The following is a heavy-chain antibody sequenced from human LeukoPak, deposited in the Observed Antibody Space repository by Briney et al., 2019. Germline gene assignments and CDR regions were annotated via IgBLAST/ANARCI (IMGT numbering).Heavy chain of an antibody. CDR1: VGTFSSYT. CDR3: ARDRALYSGSYHPFDY. J-gene: IGHJ4*02. Sequence: GASVKVSCKTPVGTFSSYTISWVRQAPGQGLEWMGRIIPIPGIANYAQKFQGRVTITADKSTSTAYMELSSLRSEDTAVYYCARDRALYSGSYHPFDYWGQGTLVTVSS. CDR2: IIPIPGIA. V-gene: IGHV1-69*04. D-gene: IGHD1-26*01.